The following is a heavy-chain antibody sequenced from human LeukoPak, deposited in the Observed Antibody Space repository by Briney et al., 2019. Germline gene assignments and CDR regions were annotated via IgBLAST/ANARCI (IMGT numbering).Heavy chain of an antibody. Sequence: PSETLSLTCAAYGGSFSGYYWSWIRQPPGKGLEWIGEINHSGSTNYNPSLKSRVTISVDTSKNQFSLKLSSVTAADTAVYYCARGAYYDFWSGYRLYYYGMDVWGQGTTVTVSS. V-gene: IGHV4-34*01. CDR2: INHSGST. D-gene: IGHD3-3*01. CDR1: GGSFSGYY. J-gene: IGHJ6*02. CDR3: ARGAYYDFWSGYRLYYYGMDV.